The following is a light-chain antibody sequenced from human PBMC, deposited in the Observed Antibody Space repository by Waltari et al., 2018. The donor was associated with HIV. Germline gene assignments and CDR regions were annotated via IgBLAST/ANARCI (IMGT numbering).Light chain of an antibody. V-gene: IGLV3-19*01. J-gene: IGLJ2*01. CDR3: NSRDSSGNLVV. CDR2: GKN. Sequence: SSELTQDPAVSVALGQTVRIPFQGDRRRSYYASWYQLKPGQAPVLVIIGKNNRPPGIPDRFSGSSSRNTASLTITGAQAEDEADYYCNSRDSSGNLVVFGGGTKLTVL. CDR1: RRRSYY.